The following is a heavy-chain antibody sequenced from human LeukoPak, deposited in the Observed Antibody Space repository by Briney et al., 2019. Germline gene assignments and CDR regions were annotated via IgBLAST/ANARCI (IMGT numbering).Heavy chain of an antibody. J-gene: IGHJ4*02. CDR1: GFTFSSYA. CDR3: AKSSRSYCSGGTCYVDY. V-gene: IGHV3-23*01. D-gene: IGHD2-15*01. CDR2: ISGNSDNT. Sequence: GGSLRLSCAASGFTFSSYAMSWVRQTPGKGLEWVSSISGNSDNTYYADSVKGQFTISRDNSKNTVYLQMSSLRAEDTAIYFCAKSSRSYCSGGTCYVDYWGRGTLVTVSS.